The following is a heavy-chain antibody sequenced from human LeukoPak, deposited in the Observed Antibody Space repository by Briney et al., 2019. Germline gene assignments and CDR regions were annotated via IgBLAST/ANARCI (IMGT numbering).Heavy chain of an antibody. CDR3: AKMQHDSSSWPYYFDY. J-gene: IGHJ4*02. D-gene: IGHD3-22*01. Sequence: KPGESLKISCKVSGYSFTSSWIGWVRQMPGKGLEWMGIIYPGDSDTRYSPSFQGQVTISADKSISTAYLQWSSLKASDTAMYYCAKMQHDSSSWPYYFDYWGQGTLVTVSS. CDR2: IYPGDSDT. V-gene: IGHV5-51*03. CDR1: GYSFTSSW.